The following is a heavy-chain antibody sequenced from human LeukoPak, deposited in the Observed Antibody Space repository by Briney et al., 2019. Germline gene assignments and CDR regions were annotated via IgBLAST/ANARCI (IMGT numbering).Heavy chain of an antibody. CDR2: ISGSGST. V-gene: IGHV4-31*03. J-gene: IGHJ4*02. Sequence: TLSLTCTVSGVSISSGGHYWGWIAQRPGKGREWIGYISGSGSTYYNPSLKSRISISVGTSQNQFSLKLSSVTAADTAVYYCARGRNDYVWGSYRPYYFDYWGQGTLVTVSS. CDR3: ARGRNDYVWGSYRPYYFDY. D-gene: IGHD3-16*02. CDR1: GVSISSGGHY.